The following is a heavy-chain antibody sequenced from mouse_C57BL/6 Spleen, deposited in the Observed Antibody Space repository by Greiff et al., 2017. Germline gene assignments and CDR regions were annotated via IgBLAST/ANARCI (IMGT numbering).Heavy chain of an antibody. CDR3: ARGGWGFDY. J-gene: IGHJ2*01. CDR1: GYTFTSYW. CDR2: IYPSDSET. D-gene: IGHD3-3*01. Sequence: VQLQQPGAELVRPGSSVKLSCKASGYTFTSYWMDWVKQRPGQGLEWIGNIYPSDSETHYNQKFKDKTTLTVDKSSSTAYMQLSSLTSEDSAVYYCARGGWGFDYWGQGTTLTVSA. V-gene: IGHV1-61*01.